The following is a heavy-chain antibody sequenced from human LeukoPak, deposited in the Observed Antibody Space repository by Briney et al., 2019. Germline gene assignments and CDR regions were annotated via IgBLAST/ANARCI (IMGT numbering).Heavy chain of an antibody. CDR3: VRGYCSGGSCYGMDV. V-gene: IGHV4-59*12. CDR2: IYYSGST. D-gene: IGHD2-15*01. Sequence: SETLSLTCTVSGGSISSYYWSWIRQPPGKGLEWIGYIYYSGSTNYNPSLKSRVTISVDKSKNQFSLKVNSVTAADTAVYYCVRGYCSGGSCYGMDVWGQGTTVTVSS. CDR1: GGSISSYY. J-gene: IGHJ6*02.